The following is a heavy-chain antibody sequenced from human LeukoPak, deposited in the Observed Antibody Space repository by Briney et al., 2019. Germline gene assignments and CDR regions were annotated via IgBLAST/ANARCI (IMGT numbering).Heavy chain of an antibody. CDR2: ISGSGGST. J-gene: IGHJ3*02. CDR3: AKGGGSGSYYIGAFDI. Sequence: GGSLRLSCAASGFTFSSYAMSWVRQAPGKGLEWVSAISGSGGSTYYADSVKGRFTISRDNSKNTLYLQMNSLRAEDTAVYYCAKGGGSGSYYIGAFDIWGQGTMVTVSS. D-gene: IGHD3-10*01. V-gene: IGHV3-23*01. CDR1: GFTFSSYA.